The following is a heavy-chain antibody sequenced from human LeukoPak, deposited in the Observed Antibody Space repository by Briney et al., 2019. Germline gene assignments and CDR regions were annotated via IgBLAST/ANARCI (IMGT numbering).Heavy chain of an antibody. D-gene: IGHD3-9*01. Sequence: GGSLSLSCAASGFIFRNYAMSWVRQAPGKGLEWVSAITGSGDTTYYADSVKGRYTISRDNSKNTLYVEMNTLRAEDTAVYYCAKWGDYDILTGYYVSDFWGQGTLVTVSS. CDR1: GFIFRNYA. CDR3: AKWGDYDILTGYYVSDF. J-gene: IGHJ4*02. V-gene: IGHV3-23*01. CDR2: ITGSGDTT.